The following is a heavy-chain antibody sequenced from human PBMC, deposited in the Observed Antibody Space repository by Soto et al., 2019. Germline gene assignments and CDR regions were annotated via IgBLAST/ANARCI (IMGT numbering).Heavy chain of an antibody. J-gene: IGHJ4*02. CDR2: IHYSGST. Sequence: SETLSLTCTVSGGSVSSGSYYWSWIRQPPGKGLEWIGYIHYSGSTNYNPSLKSRVTISVDTSKNQFSLKLSSVTAADTAVYYCARDLTRSGYPFDYWGQGTLVTVSS. D-gene: IGHD3-22*01. CDR1: GGSVSSGSYY. V-gene: IGHV4-61*01. CDR3: ARDLTRSGYPFDY.